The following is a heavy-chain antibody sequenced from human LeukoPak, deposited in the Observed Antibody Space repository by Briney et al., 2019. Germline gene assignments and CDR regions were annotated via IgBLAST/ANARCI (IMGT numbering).Heavy chain of an antibody. CDR3: ARAAYYDSLSAYYYGMDV. CDR1: GYTFTGYY. CDR2: INPNSGGT. Sequence: ASVKVSCKASGYTFTGYYMHWVRQAPGQGLEWMGWINPNSGGTNYAQKFQGRVTMTRDTSISTAYMELSRLRSDDTAVYYCARAAYYDSLSAYYYGMDVWGQGTTVTVSS. J-gene: IGHJ6*02. V-gene: IGHV1-2*02. D-gene: IGHD3-22*01.